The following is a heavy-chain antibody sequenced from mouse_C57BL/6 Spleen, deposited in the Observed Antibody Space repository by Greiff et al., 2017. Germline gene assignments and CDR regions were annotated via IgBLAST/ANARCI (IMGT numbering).Heavy chain of an antibody. D-gene: IGHD6-1*01. V-gene: IGHV10-1*01. CDR3: VRQGRNAMDY. Sequence: EVKLQESGGGLVQPKGSLKLSCAASGFSFNTYAMNWVRQAPGKGLEWVARIRSKSNNYATYYADSVKDRFTISRDDSESMLYLQMNNLKTEDTAMYYCVRQGRNAMDYWGQGTSVTVSS. CDR1: GFSFNTYA. J-gene: IGHJ4*01. CDR2: IRSKSNNYAT.